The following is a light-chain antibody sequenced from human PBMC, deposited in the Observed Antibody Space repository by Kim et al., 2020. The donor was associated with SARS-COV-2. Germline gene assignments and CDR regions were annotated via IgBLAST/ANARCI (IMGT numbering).Light chain of an antibody. CDR1: QLGDKY. CDR2: QDK. J-gene: IGLJ2*01. Sequence: VSVSPGQTASITCSGDQLGDKYVCWYQQRPGQSPVLVIHQDKNRPSGIPERFSGSNSGNTATLTISGTQAMDEADYYCQAWDTTVVFGGGTQLTVL. V-gene: IGLV3-1*01. CDR3: QAWDTTVV.